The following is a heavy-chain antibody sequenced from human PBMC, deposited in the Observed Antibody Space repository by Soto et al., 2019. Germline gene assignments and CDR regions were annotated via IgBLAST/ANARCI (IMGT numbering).Heavy chain of an antibody. V-gene: IGHV4-31*03. CDR1: GGSISSGGYY. CDR3: ARDIPGDGP. J-gene: IGHJ5*02. Sequence: SETLSLTCTVSGGSISSGGYYWSWIRQHPGKGLEWIGYISYSGSTYYNPSLKSRVTISVDTSKDQFSLKLSSVTAADTAVYYCARDIPGDGPWGQGTLVTVSS. CDR2: ISYSGST. D-gene: IGHD2-2*02.